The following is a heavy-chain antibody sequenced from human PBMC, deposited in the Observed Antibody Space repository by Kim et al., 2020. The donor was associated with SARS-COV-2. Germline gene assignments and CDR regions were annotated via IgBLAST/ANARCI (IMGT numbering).Heavy chain of an antibody. V-gene: IGHV3-30*18. CDR1: GFTFSSYG. CDR2: ISYDGSNK. Sequence: GGSLRLSCAASGFTFSSYGMHWVRQAPGKGLEWVAVISYDGSNKYYADSVKGRFTISRDNSKNTLYLQMNSLRAEDTAVYYCAKDRRYYDILTGYLTPKYYYYYGMDVWGQGTTVTVSS. CDR3: AKDRRYYDILTGYLTPKYYYYYGMDV. J-gene: IGHJ6*02. D-gene: IGHD3-9*01.